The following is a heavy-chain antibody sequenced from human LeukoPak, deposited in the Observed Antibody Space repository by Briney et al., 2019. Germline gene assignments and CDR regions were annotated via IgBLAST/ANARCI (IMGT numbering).Heavy chain of an antibody. V-gene: IGHV3-21*01. D-gene: IGHD6-6*01. Sequence: GGSLRLSCAASGFTFSSYSMNWVRQAPGKGLEWVSSISSGGSYIYYADSVKGRFTISRDNAKNSLYLQMNSLRAEDTAVYYCATSLQVVVDYWGQGTLVTVSS. CDR2: ISSGGSYI. J-gene: IGHJ4*02. CDR3: ATSLQVVVDY. CDR1: GFTFSSYS.